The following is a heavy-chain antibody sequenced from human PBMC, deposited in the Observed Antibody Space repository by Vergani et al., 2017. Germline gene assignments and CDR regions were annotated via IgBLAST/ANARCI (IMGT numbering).Heavy chain of an antibody. J-gene: IGHJ4*02. D-gene: IGHD3-22*01. CDR2: ISARYPST. CDR3: ARLSYDTTPYLQGGYDC. CDR1: GFTFSACP. Sequence: EVQLLQSGGGVIQPGGSVRLSCAASGFTFSACPMTWVRQAPGTGLEWVSAISARYPSTYYADYVKGRFTISRDNSKNMLYLQMNSLRAEDTAVYYCARLSYDTTPYLQGGYDCWGQGTLVSVSS. V-gene: IGHV3-23*01.